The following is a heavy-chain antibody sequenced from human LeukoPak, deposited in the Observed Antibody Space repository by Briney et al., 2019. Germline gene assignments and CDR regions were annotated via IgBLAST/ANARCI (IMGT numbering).Heavy chain of an antibody. Sequence: AAVTVSCKASGYTFTSYGISWVRQAPGQGLEWMGWISAYNGNTNYAQKLQGRVTMTTDTSTSTAYMELRSLRSDDTAVYYCASSQGWLQFRVFDYWGQGTLVTVSS. D-gene: IGHD5-24*01. CDR2: ISAYNGNT. CDR3: ASSQGWLQFRVFDY. CDR1: GYTFTSYG. J-gene: IGHJ4*02. V-gene: IGHV1-18*01.